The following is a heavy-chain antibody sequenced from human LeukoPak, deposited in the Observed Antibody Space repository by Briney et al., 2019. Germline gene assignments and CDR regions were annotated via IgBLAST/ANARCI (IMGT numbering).Heavy chain of an antibody. D-gene: IGHD2-21*01. CDR3: ARVTAGDNDY. Sequence: SETLSLTRAVYGGSFSGYYWSWIRQPPGKGLEWIGEINHSGSTNYNPSLKSRVTTSVDTSKDQFSLKLSSVTAADTAVYYCARVTAGDNDYWGQGTLVTVSS. CDR2: INHSGST. J-gene: IGHJ4*02. V-gene: IGHV4-34*01. CDR1: GGSFSGYY.